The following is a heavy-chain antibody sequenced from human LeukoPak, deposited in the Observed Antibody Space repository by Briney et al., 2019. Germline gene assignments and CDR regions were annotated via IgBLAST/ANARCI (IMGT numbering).Heavy chain of an antibody. CDR3: ARERGGGGSYSDY. J-gene: IGHJ4*02. D-gene: IGHD1-26*01. V-gene: IGHV3-11*04. CDR1: GFTFSDYY. Sequence: GGSLRLSCAASGFTFSDYYMSWIRQAPGKGVEWVSYISSSGNTIYYAASVKGRFTISRDNAKKSVSLQMNSLRAEDTAVYYCARERGGGGSYSDYWGQGTLVTVSS. CDR2: ISSSGNTI.